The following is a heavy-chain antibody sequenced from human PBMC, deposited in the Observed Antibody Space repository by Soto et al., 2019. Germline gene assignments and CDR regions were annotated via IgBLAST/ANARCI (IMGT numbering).Heavy chain of an antibody. V-gene: IGHV1-18*01. Sequence: TSVKVSCTASGYTLTSYGISWVRQAPGQGLEWMGWISAYNGNTNYAQKLQGRVTMTTDTSTSTAYMELRSLRSDDTAVYYCARDLDIVVVPAAKYYYYYGMDVWGQGTTVTVSS. CDR1: GYTLTSYG. J-gene: IGHJ6*02. D-gene: IGHD2-2*01. CDR2: ISAYNGNT. CDR3: ARDLDIVVVPAAKYYYYYGMDV.